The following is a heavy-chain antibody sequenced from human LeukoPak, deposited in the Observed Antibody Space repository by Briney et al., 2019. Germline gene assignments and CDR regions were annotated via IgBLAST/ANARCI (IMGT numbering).Heavy chain of an antibody. V-gene: IGHV3-33*01. Sequence: GGSLRLSCAASGFTFSSYGMPWVRQAPGKGLEWVAAIWYDGSNKYYADSVKGRFTISRDNSKNTLYLQMNSLRAEDTAVYYCARDGGAWYQFQYYFDYWGQGTLVTVSS. CDR1: GFTFSSYG. CDR3: ARDGGAWYQFQYYFDY. J-gene: IGHJ4*02. CDR2: IWYDGSNK. D-gene: IGHD2-2*01.